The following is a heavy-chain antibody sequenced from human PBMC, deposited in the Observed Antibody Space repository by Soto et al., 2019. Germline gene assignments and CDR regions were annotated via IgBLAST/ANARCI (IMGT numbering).Heavy chain of an antibody. Sequence: ASVKVSCKVSGYTLTELSMHWVRQAPGKGLEWMGGFDPEDGETIYAQKFQGRVTMTEDTSTDTAYMELSSLRSEDTAVYYCARDQSGIGWYVDWFDPWGQGTLVNVSS. D-gene: IGHD6-19*01. V-gene: IGHV1-24*01. J-gene: IGHJ5*02. CDR3: ARDQSGIGWYVDWFDP. CDR2: FDPEDGET. CDR1: GYTLTELS.